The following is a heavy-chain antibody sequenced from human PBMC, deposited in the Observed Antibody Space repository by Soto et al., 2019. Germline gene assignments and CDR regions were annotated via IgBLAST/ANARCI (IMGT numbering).Heavy chain of an antibody. Sequence: PGGSLRLSCAASGFTFSSYNMNWVRQAPGKGLEWVSLISWDGDSTYYADSVKGRFTISRDNSENSLYLQMNSLRTEDTAFYYCAKDIAGSGWYSLDYWGQGTLVTVSS. J-gene: IGHJ4*02. CDR3: AKDIAGSGWYSLDY. CDR1: GFTFSSYN. CDR2: ISWDGDST. D-gene: IGHD6-19*01. V-gene: IGHV3-43*01.